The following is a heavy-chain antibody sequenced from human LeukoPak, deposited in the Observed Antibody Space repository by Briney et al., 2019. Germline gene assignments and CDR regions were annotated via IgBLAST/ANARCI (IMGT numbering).Heavy chain of an antibody. CDR2: IIPIFGTA. V-gene: IGHV1-69*01. CDR1: GGTFSSYA. Sequence: ASVKVSCTASGGTFSSYAISWVRQAPGQGLEWIGGIIPIFGTANYAQKFQGRVTITADESTSTAYMELSSLRSEDTAVYYCARDPDTAMGGAAFDIWGQGTMVTVSS. CDR3: ARDPDTAMGGAAFDI. J-gene: IGHJ3*02. D-gene: IGHD5-18*01.